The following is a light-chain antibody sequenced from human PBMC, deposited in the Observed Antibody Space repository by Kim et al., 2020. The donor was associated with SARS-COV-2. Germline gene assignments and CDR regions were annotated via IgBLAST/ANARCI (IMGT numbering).Light chain of an antibody. CDR2: AAS. Sequence: SASVGDRVTITGRASQGISNYLAWFQQKPGKVPERLIYAASNLQSGVPSRFSGSGSGTEFTLTISSLQSDDFATYYCQQYHSHPYTFGQGTKLEI. CDR1: QGISNY. CDR3: QQYHSHPYT. J-gene: IGKJ2*01. V-gene: IGKV1-17*03.